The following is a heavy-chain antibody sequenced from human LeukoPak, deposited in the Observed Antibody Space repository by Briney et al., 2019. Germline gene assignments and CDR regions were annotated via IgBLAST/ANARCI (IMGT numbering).Heavy chain of an antibody. CDR3: AKGSVAGIRNYIDL. J-gene: IGHJ4*02. CDR2: ISYDGSNQ. CDR1: GFTLNSYG. Sequence: PGGSLRLSCAASGFTLNSYGMHWVRQAPGKGLEWVAVISYDGSNQYYADSVKGRFIISRDNSKNTLYLQMDALRAGDTAVYYCAKGSVAGIRNYIDLWGQGTLVAVSS. V-gene: IGHV3-30*18. D-gene: IGHD6-19*01.